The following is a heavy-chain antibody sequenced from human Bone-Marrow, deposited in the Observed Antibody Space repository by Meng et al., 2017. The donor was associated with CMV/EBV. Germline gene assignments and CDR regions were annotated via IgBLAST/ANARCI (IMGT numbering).Heavy chain of an antibody. CDR1: RFTLRSYG. J-gene: IGHJ3*02. D-gene: IGHD3-16*01. CDR3: VKEGGGFDI. V-gene: IGHV3-23*01. CDR2: ISGSGGSA. Sequence: GESLKISCAASRFTLRSYGMSWVRQAPGKGLEWGSSISGSGGSAYYADSVKGRFTISRDNSKITIYLHMTSLSVEDTAIYDGVKEGGGFDIWGQGTMVTVSS.